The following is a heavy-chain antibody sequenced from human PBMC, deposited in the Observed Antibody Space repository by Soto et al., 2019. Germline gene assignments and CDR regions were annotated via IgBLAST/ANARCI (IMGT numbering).Heavy chain of an antibody. CDR2: INADGSTT. CDR3: VRGAPYGDYDI. CDR1: GFTFSIYW. V-gene: IGHV3-74*01. Sequence: PGGSLRLSCAASGFTFSIYWMHWVRQVPGKGLVWVSHINADGSTTSYADSVKGRFTISRDNAKNTLFLQMNSLRAEDTAVYYCVRGAPYGDYDIWGQGTLVTVSS. D-gene: IGHD4-17*01. J-gene: IGHJ4*02.